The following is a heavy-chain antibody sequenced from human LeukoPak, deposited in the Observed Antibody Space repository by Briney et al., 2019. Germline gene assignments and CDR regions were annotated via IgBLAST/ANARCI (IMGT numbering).Heavy chain of an antibody. J-gene: IGHJ4*02. CDR3: ARVPRSGYYRNFDY. Sequence: SETLSLTCAVYGESFSGYYWNWIRQPPGKGLEWIGEISHSGSTKYNPSLKSRVTISVDTSKNQSSLKLNSVTAADTAVYYCARVPRSGYYRNFDYWGQGTLVTVSS. V-gene: IGHV4-34*01. CDR1: GESFSGYY. CDR2: ISHSGST. D-gene: IGHD3-3*01.